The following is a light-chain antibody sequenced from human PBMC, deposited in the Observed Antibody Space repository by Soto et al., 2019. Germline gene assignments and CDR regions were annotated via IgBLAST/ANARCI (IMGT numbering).Light chain of an antibody. J-gene: IGLJ2*01. V-gene: IGLV2-14*01. CDR3: SSYTSSSTVI. CDR2: EVS. Sequence: QSALTQPASVSGSPGQPITISCTGTSSDVGGYNYVSWYQEHPGNAPKLIIYEVSNRPSGVSNRFFGSKSGNTASLTISGLQAEDEADYYCSSYTSSSTVIFGGGTKVTVL. CDR1: SSDVGGYNY.